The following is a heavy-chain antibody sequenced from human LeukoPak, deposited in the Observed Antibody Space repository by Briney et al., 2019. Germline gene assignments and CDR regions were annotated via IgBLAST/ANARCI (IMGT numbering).Heavy chain of an antibody. CDR1: TLTFSSFG. V-gene: IGHV3-30*02. CDR2: IRSDGSDT. CDR3: AKDKGVRYFDY. D-gene: IGHD1-1*01. Sequence: PGGSLRLSCAASTLTFSSFGMHWVRQAPGKGPEWVTFIRSDGSDTYYADSVKGRFTISGDNSMNTLYLQMNSLRPEDTAVYYCAKDKGVRYFDYWGQGTLVTVSS. J-gene: IGHJ4*02.